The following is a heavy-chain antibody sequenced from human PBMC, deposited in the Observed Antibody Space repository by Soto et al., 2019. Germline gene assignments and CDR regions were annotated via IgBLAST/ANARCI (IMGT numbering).Heavy chain of an antibody. CDR2: IYYSGST. V-gene: IGHV4-31*03. J-gene: IGHJ4*02. CDR1: GGSLSSSGYY. Sequence: SETLSLTCTVSGGSLSSSGYYWSWIRQHPRKCLEWIGYIYYSGSTYYPPCLKSRVNISVVTSKNQFSLKLSSVTAADTAVYYCASDTLNSYFDYWRQGTLVTVSS. CDR3: ASDTLNSYFDY.